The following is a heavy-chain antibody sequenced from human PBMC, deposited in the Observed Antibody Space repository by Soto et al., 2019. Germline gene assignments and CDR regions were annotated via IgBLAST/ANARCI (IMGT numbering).Heavy chain of an antibody. J-gene: IGHJ4*02. CDR2: ISGSGGIS. V-gene: IGHV3-23*01. CDR3: AKMDRITIFGVVSIDY. Sequence: EVQLLESGGGSVQPGGSLRLSCVVSGFTFSNYAMNWVRQAPGKGLEWVSVISGSGGISYYADSVKGRFTISRDNSKNTLYLQLNSLTAEDTAVYYCAKMDRITIFGVVSIDYWGQGTLVTVSS. D-gene: IGHD3-3*01. CDR1: GFTFSNYA.